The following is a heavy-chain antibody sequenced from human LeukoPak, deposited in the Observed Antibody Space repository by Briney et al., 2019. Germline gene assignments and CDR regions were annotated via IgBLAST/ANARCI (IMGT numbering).Heavy chain of an antibody. D-gene: IGHD3-3*01. V-gene: IGHV1-69*05. CDR3: AREIMIFGVAHFDY. CDR2: IIPIFGTA. Sequence: SVKVSCKASGGTFSSYAISWVRQAPGQGLEWMGRIIPIFGTANYAQKFQGRVTITTDESTSTAYTELSSLRSEDTAVYYCAREIMIFGVAHFDYWGQGTLVTVSS. CDR1: GGTFSSYA. J-gene: IGHJ4*02.